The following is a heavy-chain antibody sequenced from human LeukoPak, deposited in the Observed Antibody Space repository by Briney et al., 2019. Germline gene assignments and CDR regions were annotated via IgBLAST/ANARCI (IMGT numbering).Heavy chain of an antibody. J-gene: IGHJ3*02. D-gene: IGHD4-23*01. CDR3: ARATTTVVTPGAFDI. CDR2: ISGSSTYT. CDR1: GFTFYDYY. Sequence: PGGSLRLSCAASGFTFYDYYMSWIRQAPGKGLEWISYISGSSTYTNYADSVRGRFTISRDNAKNSLYLQMNSLRAEDTAVYYCARATTTVVTPGAFDIWGQGTMVTVSS. V-gene: IGHV3-11*05.